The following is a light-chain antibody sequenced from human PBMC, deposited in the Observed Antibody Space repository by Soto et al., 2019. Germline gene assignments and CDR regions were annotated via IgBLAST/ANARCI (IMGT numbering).Light chain of an antibody. CDR2: DVS. Sequence: EIMMTQSPDTLSVSPGERATLSCRASQSVSDKVAWYQQTSGQPPRLLIYDVSTRATGIPARFSGSGSGTEFTLTISSLQSEDFAVYYCQQYKNWPPITFGQGTRLEIK. J-gene: IGKJ5*01. CDR3: QQYKNWPPIT. V-gene: IGKV3-15*01. CDR1: QSVSDK.